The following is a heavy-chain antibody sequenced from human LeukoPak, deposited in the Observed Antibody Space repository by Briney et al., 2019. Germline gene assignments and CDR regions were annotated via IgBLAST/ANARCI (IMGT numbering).Heavy chain of an antibody. Sequence: ASVTVSCKAAGYNFPAYFMHWVRQAPGQGLEWMGRINPNGGDTNYAQKFQGRVTMTSDTSISTAYMELNSLMSDDTAVYYCVRVGFTTSLSNFDYLGQGTLVTVSS. J-gene: IGHJ4*02. CDR2: INPNGGDT. D-gene: IGHD6-6*01. V-gene: IGHV1-2*06. CDR3: VRVGFTTSLSNFDY. CDR1: GYNFPAYF.